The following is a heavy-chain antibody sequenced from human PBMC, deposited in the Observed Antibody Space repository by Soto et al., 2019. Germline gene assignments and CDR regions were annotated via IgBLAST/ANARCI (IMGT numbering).Heavy chain of an antibody. V-gene: IGHV5-51*01. D-gene: IGHD3-22*01. CDR3: ATAYVYDFENSNYYRDAFDI. J-gene: IGHJ3*02. Sequence: GESLKISCKASGYSFSFYWIGWVRQMPGKGLEWMAIMYPDDSDIRYSPSFEAHVTISADKSTSTAFLQWGSLKASDTAMYYCATAYVYDFENSNYYRDAFDIWGQGTLVTVSS. CDR1: GYSFSFYW. CDR2: MYPDDSDI.